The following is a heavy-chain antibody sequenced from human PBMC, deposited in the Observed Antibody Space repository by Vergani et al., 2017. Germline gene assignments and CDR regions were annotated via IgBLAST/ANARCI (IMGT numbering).Heavy chain of an antibody. CDR1: GGSISSGGYY. Sequence: QVQLQESGPGLVKPSQTLSLTCTVSGGSISSGGYYWSWIRQPPGKGLEWIGEINHSGSTNYNPSLKSRVTISVDTSKNQFSLKLSSVTAAETAVYYCARDPYYYGSGSYYQYYYYYGMDVWGQGTTVTVSS. CDR2: INHSGST. D-gene: IGHD3-10*01. V-gene: IGHV4-31*03. J-gene: IGHJ6*02. CDR3: ARDPYYYGSGSYYQYYYYYGMDV.